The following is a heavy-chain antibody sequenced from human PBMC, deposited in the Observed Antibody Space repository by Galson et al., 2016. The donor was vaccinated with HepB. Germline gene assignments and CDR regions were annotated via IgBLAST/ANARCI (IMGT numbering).Heavy chain of an antibody. D-gene: IGHD1-26*01. CDR1: GYRFTSYV. CDR2: INNYNYDT. V-gene: IGHV1-18*01. J-gene: IGHJ4*02. CDR3: ARDQVGPTSGGIDH. Sequence: SVKVSCKASGYRFTSYVISWVRQAPGQGLEWMGWINNYNYDTKYAQKVQGRVTVTTDTSTSTASMEMRSLRSDDTAVYYCARDQVGPTSGGIDHGGQGTLLTVSS.